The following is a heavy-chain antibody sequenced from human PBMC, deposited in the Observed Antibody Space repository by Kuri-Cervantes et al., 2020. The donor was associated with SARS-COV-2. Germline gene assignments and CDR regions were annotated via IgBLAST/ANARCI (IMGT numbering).Heavy chain of an antibody. D-gene: IGHD2-15*01. CDR1: GGSISSYY. Sequence: SETLSLTCTVYGGSISSYYWSWIRQPPGKGLEWIGYIYYSGSTNYNPSLKSRVTISVDTSKNQFSLKLSSVTAADTAVYYCARALPYCSGGSCYSNAFDIWGQGTMVTVSS. CDR3: ARALPYCSGGSCYSNAFDI. CDR2: IYYSGST. J-gene: IGHJ3*02. V-gene: IGHV4-59*01.